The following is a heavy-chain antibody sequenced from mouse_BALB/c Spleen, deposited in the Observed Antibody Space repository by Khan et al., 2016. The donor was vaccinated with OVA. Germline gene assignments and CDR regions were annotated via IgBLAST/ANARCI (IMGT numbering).Heavy chain of an antibody. CDR2: IDPLDSET. V-gene: IGHV1-61*01. CDR3: ARCLMEAMDC. CDR1: AYTFTSYW. Sequence: QVQLQQPGAELVRPGTSVRLSCKASAYTFTSYWMNWVKQRPGQGLEWIGMIDPLDSETHYNQMFKDKATLTVDKSSSTAYMQLNRLTSEDSAVYYCARCLMEAMDCWGQGASVTVSS. J-gene: IGHJ4*01.